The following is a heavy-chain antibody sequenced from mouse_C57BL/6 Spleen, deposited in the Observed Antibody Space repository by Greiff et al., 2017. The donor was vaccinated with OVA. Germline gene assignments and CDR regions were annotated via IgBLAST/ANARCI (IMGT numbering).Heavy chain of an antibody. D-gene: IGHD2-3*01. CDR2: IDPSDSYT. Sequence: QVQLQQPGAELVMPGASVKLSCKASGYTFTSYWMHWVKQRPGQGLEWIGEIDPSDSYTNYNQKFKGKSTLTVDKSSSTAYMQLSSLTSEDSAVYYCARNHDGPDYWGQGTTLTVSS. J-gene: IGHJ2*01. V-gene: IGHV1-69*01. CDR1: GYTFTSYW. CDR3: ARNHDGPDY.